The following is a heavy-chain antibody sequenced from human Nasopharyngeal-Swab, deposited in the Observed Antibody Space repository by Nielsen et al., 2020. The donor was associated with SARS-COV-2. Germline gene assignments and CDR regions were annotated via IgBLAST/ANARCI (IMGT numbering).Heavy chain of an antibody. D-gene: IGHD3-3*01. CDR1: GFTLSDYW. J-gene: IGHJ4*02. Sequence: GESLKISCSAAGFTLSDYWMHWVRQAPGKGLVWVSGISGDGRRTAYADSVKGRFTMSSDKAKNTIYLQMNSLGTDDTAVYYCARDQDGVTPNDFWGQGTLVTVSS. V-gene: IGHV3-74*01. CDR3: ARDQDGVTPNDF. CDR2: ISGDGRRT.